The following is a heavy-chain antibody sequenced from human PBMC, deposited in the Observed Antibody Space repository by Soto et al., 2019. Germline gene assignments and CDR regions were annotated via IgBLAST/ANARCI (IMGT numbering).Heavy chain of an antibody. CDR3: ADSSSYHRDAFDI. CDR2: IIPILGIA. V-gene: IGHV1-69*02. D-gene: IGHD6-6*01. J-gene: IGHJ3*02. CDR1: GGTFSSYT. Sequence: QVQLVQSGAEVKKPGSSVKVSCKASGGTFSSYTISWVRQAPGQGLEWMGRIIPILGIANYAQKFQGRVTITADKSTSTAYMELSSLRSEDTAVYYCADSSSYHRDAFDIWGQGTMVTVSS.